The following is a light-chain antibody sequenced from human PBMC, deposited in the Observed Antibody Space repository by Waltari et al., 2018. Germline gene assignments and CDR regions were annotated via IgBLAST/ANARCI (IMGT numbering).Light chain of an antibody. CDR2: VNSDGSH. CDR1: SGHSSNV. CDR3: QTGGHGTGV. J-gene: IGLJ3*02. Sequence: QLVLTQSPSASASLGASVKLTCTLSSGHSSNVIAWLQQQPEKGPRYLMKVNSDGSHSKGDKIPDRFSGSSSGTEHYLNISSLQSEDEADYYCQTGGHGTGVFGGGTKLTVL. V-gene: IGLV4-69*01.